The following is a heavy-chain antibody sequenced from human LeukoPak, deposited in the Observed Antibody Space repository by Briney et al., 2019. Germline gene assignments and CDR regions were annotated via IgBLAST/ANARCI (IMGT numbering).Heavy chain of an antibody. CDR2: ISHNGST. CDR3: ARNLYGSGSYYSPLEY. J-gene: IGHJ4*02. CDR1: GGSFSDYY. Sequence: SETLSLTCAVYGGSFSDYYWTWIRQPPGKGLEWIGEISHNGSTNYNPSLKSRVTISVDTSKNQFSLKLTSVTAADTAVYYCARNLYGSGSYYSPLEYWGQGTLVTVSS. D-gene: IGHD3-10*01. V-gene: IGHV4-34*01.